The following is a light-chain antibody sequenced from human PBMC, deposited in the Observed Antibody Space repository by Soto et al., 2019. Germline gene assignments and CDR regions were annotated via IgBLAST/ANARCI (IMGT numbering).Light chain of an antibody. CDR2: DVY. CDR3: SAYTSSDTGV. CDR1: SSDVGGYNY. J-gene: IGLJ1*01. V-gene: IGLV2-14*01. Sequence: QSALTQPASVSGSPGQSITISCTGTSSDVGGYNYVSWYQQHPGKAPKLMIWDVYNRPSGVSHRFSGSKSGNTASLTISGLQAEDEADYYCSAYTSSDTGVFGTGTQLTVL.